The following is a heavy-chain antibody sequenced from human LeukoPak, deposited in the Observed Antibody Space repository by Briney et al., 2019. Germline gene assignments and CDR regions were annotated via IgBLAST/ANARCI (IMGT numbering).Heavy chain of an antibody. Sequence: PGGSLRLSCAASGFTFDDYGMSWVRQAPGKGLEWVSYISYSGDTIYYADSVKGRFTVSRDSAKNSLYLQMNSLRAEDTAVYYCARLGIITAAGSNDYWGQGTLVTVSS. CDR1: GFTFDDYG. J-gene: IGHJ4*02. CDR3: ARLGIITAAGSNDY. D-gene: IGHD6-13*01. V-gene: IGHV3-11*01. CDR2: ISYSGDTI.